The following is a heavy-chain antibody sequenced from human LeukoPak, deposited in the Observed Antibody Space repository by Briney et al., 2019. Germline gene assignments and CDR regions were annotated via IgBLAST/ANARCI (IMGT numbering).Heavy chain of an antibody. D-gene: IGHD3-3*01. V-gene: IGHV3-21*01. J-gene: IGHJ6*02. CDR3: ARYNFWSGYDLYGMDV. Sequence: GGSLRLSCAASGFTFSSYSMNWVRQAPGKGLEWVSSISSSSNYIYYADSVKGRFTISRDNAKNSLYLQMNSLRAEDTAVYYCARYNFWSGYDLYGMDVWGQGTTVTVSS. CDR1: GFTFSSYS. CDR2: ISSSSNYI.